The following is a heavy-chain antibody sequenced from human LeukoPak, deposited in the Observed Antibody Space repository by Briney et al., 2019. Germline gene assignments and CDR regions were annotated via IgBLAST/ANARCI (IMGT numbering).Heavy chain of an antibody. CDR2: IYYSGST. D-gene: IGHD5-18*01. V-gene: IGHV4-59*01. Sequence: SETLSLTCTVSGGSINSYYWSWIRQPPGKGLEWIGYIYYSGSTKYNPSLKSRVTISVDTSKNQFSLKLSSVTAADTAVYYCARGRGYSYGYFDYWGQGTLVTVSS. CDR1: GGSINSYY. J-gene: IGHJ4*02. CDR3: ARGRGYSYGYFDY.